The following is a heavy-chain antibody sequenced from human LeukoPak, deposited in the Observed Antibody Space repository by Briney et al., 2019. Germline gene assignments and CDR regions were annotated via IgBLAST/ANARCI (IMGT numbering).Heavy chain of an antibody. CDR3: ARDPSSWYYYYMDV. CDR1: GFTFSSYS. V-gene: IGHV3-48*01. CDR2: ISSSSSTI. Sequence: GGSLRLSCAASGFTFSSYSMNWVRQAPGKGLEWVSYISSSSSTIYYADSVKGRFTISRDNAKNSLYLQMNSLRAEDTAVYYCARDPSSWYYYYMDVWGKGTTVTISS. J-gene: IGHJ6*03. D-gene: IGHD6-13*01.